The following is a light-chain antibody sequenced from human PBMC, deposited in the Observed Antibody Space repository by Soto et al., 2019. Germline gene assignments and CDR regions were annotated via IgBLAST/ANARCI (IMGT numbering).Light chain of an antibody. J-gene: IGKJ1*01. CDR3: QQYYSYHRT. CDR2: AAS. Sequence: AIRMTQSPSSLSASTGDRVTITCRASQGISSYLAWYQQKPGKAPKLLIYAASTLQSGVPPRFSGSGSGTDFTLTISCLQSEDFATYYCQQYYSYHRTFVQGTKVDIK. V-gene: IGKV1-8*01. CDR1: QGISSY.